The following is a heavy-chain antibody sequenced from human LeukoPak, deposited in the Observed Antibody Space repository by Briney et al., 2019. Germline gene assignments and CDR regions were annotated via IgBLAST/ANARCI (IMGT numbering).Heavy chain of an antibody. CDR2: ISYSGSR. CDR3: ARQLAAAGHFDY. D-gene: IGHD6-13*01. Sequence: PSETLSLTRTVSGDSISSSNYYWGWIRQPPGKGLEWIGRISYSGSRSYNPSLKSRVTIFVDTSKKQFSLKLSSVTAADTAVYYCARQLAAAGHFDYSGQGTLVTVSS. V-gene: IGHV4-39*01. CDR1: GDSISSSNYY. J-gene: IGHJ4*02.